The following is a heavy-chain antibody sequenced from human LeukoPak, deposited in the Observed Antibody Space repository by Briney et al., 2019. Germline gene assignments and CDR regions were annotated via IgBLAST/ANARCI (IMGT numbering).Heavy chain of an antibody. CDR3: AKARFVAAAGRRYFQH. J-gene: IGHJ1*01. D-gene: IGHD6-13*01. V-gene: IGHV3-30*18. CDR2: ISYDGSNK. CDR1: GFTFSSYG. Sequence: GGSLRLSCAASGFTFSSYGMHWVRQAPGKGLEWVAVISYDGSNKCYANSVKGRFTISRDNSKNTLYLQMNSLRAEDTAVYYCAKARFVAAAGRRYFQHWGQGTLVTVSS.